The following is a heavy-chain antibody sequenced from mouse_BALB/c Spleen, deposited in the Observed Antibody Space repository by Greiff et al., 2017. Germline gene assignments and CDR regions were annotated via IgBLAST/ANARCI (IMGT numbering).Heavy chain of an antibody. J-gene: IGHJ4*01. CDR2: IDPANGNT. V-gene: IGHV14-3*02. Sequence: EVQLVESGAELVKPGASVKLSCTASGFNIKDTYMHWVKQRPEQGLEWIGRIDPANGNTKYDPKFQGKATITADTSSNTAYLQLSSLTSEDTAVYYCARSLAGAMDYWGQGTSVTVSS. D-gene: IGHD6-2*01. CDR3: ARSLAGAMDY. CDR1: GFNIKDTY.